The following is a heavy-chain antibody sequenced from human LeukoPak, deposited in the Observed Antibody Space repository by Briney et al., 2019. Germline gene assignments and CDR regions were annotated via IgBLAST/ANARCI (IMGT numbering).Heavy chain of an antibody. V-gene: IGHV3-30*18. CDR2: ISYDGSNK. D-gene: IGHD2-21*02. CDR1: GFTFSSSG. Sequence: GGSLRLSCAASGFTFSSSGMHWVRQAPGKGLEWVAVISYDGSNKYYADSVKGRFTISRDNSKNTLYLQMNGLRAEDTAVYYCAKDLERHIVVVTASAVDYWGQGTLVTVSS. J-gene: IGHJ4*02. CDR3: AKDLERHIVVVTASAVDY.